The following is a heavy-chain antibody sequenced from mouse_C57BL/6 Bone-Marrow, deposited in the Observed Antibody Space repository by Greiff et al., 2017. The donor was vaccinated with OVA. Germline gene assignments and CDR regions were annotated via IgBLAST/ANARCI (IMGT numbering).Heavy chain of an antibody. Sequence: VQLQQSGAELVKPGASVKMSCKASGYTFTSYWITWVKQRPGQGLEWIGDIYPGSGSTNYNEKFKSKATLTVDTSSSTAYMQLSSLTSEDSAVYYCAREEYYGSSYEGFAYWGQGTLVTVSA. CDR1: GYTFTSYW. CDR3: AREEYYGSSYEGFAY. V-gene: IGHV1-55*01. CDR2: IYPGSGST. D-gene: IGHD1-1*01. J-gene: IGHJ3*01.